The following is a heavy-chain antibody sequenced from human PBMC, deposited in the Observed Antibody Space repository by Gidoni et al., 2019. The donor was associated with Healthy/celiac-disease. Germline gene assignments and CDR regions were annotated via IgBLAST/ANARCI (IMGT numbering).Heavy chain of an antibody. CDR1: GFTFSSYG. D-gene: IGHD2-2*01. Sequence: QVQLVESGGGVVQPGRSLRLSCAASGFTFSSYGMHWVRQAPGKGLEWVAVISYDGSNKYYADSVKGRFTISRDNSKNTLYLQMNSLRAEDTAVYYCAKELLWGSSTSYDFDYWGQGTLVTVSS. V-gene: IGHV3-30*18. CDR2: ISYDGSNK. CDR3: AKELLWGSSTSYDFDY. J-gene: IGHJ4*02.